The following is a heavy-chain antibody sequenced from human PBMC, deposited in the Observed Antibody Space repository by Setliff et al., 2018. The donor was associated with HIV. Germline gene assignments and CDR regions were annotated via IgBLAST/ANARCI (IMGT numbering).Heavy chain of an antibody. Sequence: SVKVSCKSSAGSYSIFAINWVRQAPGQGLEWMGGMMTIFSTTNYARKFQGRVTITTDESTGTAYMELSNLRSEDTAVYYCATEGAGGSYQRASALDLWGQGTMVTVSS. J-gene: IGHJ3*01. CDR1: AGSYSIFA. V-gene: IGHV1-69*05. D-gene: IGHD1-26*01. CDR2: MMTIFSTT. CDR3: ATEGAGGSYQRASALDL.